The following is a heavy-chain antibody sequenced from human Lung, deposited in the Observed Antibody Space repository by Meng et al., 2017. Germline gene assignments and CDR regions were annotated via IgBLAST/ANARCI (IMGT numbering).Heavy chain of an antibody. V-gene: IGHV4-34*01. CDR1: WGVLREFY. Sequence: HVQIAVWGDRLFKPSETLSLTRVVSWGVLREFYLDWIRHPPGKGLEWIGEINHSGSTNYNPSLESRATISVDTSQNNLSLKLSSVTAADSAVYYCARGPTTMAHDFDYWGQGTLVTVSS. J-gene: IGHJ4*02. CDR3: ARGPTTMAHDFDY. CDR2: INHSGST. D-gene: IGHD4-11*01.